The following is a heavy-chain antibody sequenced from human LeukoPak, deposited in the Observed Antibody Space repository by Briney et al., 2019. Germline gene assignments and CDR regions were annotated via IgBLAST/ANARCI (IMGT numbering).Heavy chain of an antibody. V-gene: IGHV4-34*01. CDR2: IYYSGST. Sequence: SETLSLTCAVYGGSFSGYYWSWIRQPPGKGLEWIGSIYYSGSTYYNASLKSRVTISVDTSKNQFSLKLRSVTAADTAVYYCASSYYYDSSGSPRGYAFNIWGQGTMVSVSS. J-gene: IGHJ3*02. CDR3: ASSYYYDSSGSPRGYAFNI. D-gene: IGHD3-22*01. CDR1: GGSFSGYY.